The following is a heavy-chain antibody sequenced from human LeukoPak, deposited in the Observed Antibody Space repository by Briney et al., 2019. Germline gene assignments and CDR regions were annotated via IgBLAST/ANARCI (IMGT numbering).Heavy chain of an antibody. J-gene: IGHJ4*02. CDR1: GGSISSRNTY. D-gene: IGHD3-10*01. CDR2: IYYSGST. V-gene: IGHV4-61*05. CDR3: ARSRGLWFGELGY. Sequence: SETLSLTCSVSGGSISSRNTYWGWIRQPPGKGLEWIGYIYYSGSTNYNPSLKSRVTISVDTSKNQFSLKLSSVTAADTAVYYCARSRGLWFGELGYWGQGTLVTVSS.